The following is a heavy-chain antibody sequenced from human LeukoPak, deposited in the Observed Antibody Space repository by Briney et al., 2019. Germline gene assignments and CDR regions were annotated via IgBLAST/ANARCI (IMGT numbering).Heavy chain of an antibody. J-gene: IGHJ6*03. CDR3: ARDQGIAADSDYYYYYYMDV. CDR2: INPSGGST. D-gene: IGHD6-13*01. CDR1: GYTFTSYY. V-gene: IGHV1-46*01. Sequence: ASVEVSCKASGYTFTSYYMHWVRQAPGQGLEWMGIINPSGGSTSYAQKFQGRVTMTRDTSTSTVYMELSSLRSEDTAVYYCARDQGIAADSDYYYYYYMDVWGKGTTVTVSS.